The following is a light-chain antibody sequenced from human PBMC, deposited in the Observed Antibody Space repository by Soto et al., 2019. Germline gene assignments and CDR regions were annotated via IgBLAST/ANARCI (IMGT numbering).Light chain of an antibody. CDR3: QQYNRLIT. Sequence: DIQMTQSPSSLSASVGDRVTITCRASQSISSYLNWYQQKPGKAPKLLVYAASSLQSGVPSRFSGSGSGTDFTLSINNLQPDDFATYYCQQYNRLITFGQGTRLEIK. CDR2: AAS. CDR1: QSISSY. J-gene: IGKJ5*01. V-gene: IGKV1-39*01.